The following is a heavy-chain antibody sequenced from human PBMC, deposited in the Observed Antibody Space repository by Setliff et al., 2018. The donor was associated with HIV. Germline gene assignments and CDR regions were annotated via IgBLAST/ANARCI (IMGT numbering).Heavy chain of an antibody. D-gene: IGHD3-22*01. J-gene: IGHJ4*02. CDR2: IYSTGDT. CDR1: GGSISRSSYH. CDR3: ARVRLTMIMMVDYFDQ. V-gene: IGHV4-39*07. Sequence: SETLSLTCTVSGGSISRSSYHWGWIRQPPGKGLEWIGHIYSTGDTNYNPSLKSRVTLWADTSKNQLSLSLTSVTAADTAVYYCARVRLTMIMMVDYFDQWGQGTLVTVSS.